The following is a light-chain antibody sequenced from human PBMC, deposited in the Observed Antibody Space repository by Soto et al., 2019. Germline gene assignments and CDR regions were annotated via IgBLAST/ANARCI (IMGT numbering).Light chain of an antibody. Sequence: DIQMTQSPSSLSASVGDRVTITCRASQSIDGYINWYQHKPGKPPNLLIYVASSLQGGVPSRFSGSGSGTDFTLIISSLQPEDFATYYCQQSYSIPWTFGQGTKVEIK. V-gene: IGKV1-39*01. CDR3: QQSYSIPWT. J-gene: IGKJ1*01. CDR2: VAS. CDR1: QSIDGY.